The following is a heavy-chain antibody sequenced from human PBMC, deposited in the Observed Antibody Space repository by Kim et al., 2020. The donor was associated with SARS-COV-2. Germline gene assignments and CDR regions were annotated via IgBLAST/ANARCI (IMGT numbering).Heavy chain of an antibody. CDR3: AREGYDILTGYQSYYYYGMDV. CDR1: GFTFSSYW. CDR2: IKQDGSEK. J-gene: IGHJ6*02. D-gene: IGHD3-9*01. V-gene: IGHV3-7*01. Sequence: GGSLRLSCAASGFTFSSYWMSWVRQAPGKGLEWVANIKQDGSEKYYVDSVKGRFTISRDNAKNSLYLQMNSLRAEDTAVYYCAREGYDILTGYQSYYYYGMDVWGQGTTVTVSS.